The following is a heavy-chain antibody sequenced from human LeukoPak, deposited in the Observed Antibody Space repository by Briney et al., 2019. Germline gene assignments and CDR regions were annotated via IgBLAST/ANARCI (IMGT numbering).Heavy chain of an antibody. J-gene: IGHJ4*02. D-gene: IGHD3-3*01. CDR2: ISYDGSNK. V-gene: IGHV3-30*18. CDR1: GFTFSSYG. CDR3: AKDLRFLEWTFDY. Sequence: GGSLRLSCAASGFTFSSYGMHWVRQAPGKGLEWVAVISYDGSNKYYADSVKGRFTISRDSSKNTLYLQMNSLRAEDTAVYYCAKDLRFLEWTFDYWGQGTLVTVSS.